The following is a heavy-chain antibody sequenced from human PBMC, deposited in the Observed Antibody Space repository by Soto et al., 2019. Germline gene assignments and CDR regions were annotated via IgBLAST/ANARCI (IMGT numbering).Heavy chain of an antibody. D-gene: IGHD3-10*01. CDR3: AKDGRGSGSHYNSFGY. V-gene: IGHV3-53*01. CDR2: IYSTGTT. J-gene: IGHJ4*02. Sequence: EVQLVESGGGLIQPGGSLKLSCAASGFTVGNNYMSWVRQAPGKGLEWVSLIYSTGTTKYADSVKGRFTVSRDNAKSARYLQMNSLRAEDTAVYYCAKDGRGSGSHYNSFGYWGQGTLVTVSS. CDR1: GFTVGNNY.